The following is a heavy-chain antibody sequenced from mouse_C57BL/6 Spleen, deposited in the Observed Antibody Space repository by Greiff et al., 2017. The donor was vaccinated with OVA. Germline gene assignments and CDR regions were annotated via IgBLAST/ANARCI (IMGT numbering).Heavy chain of an antibody. CDR1: GFNIKDDY. Sequence: EVQLQQSGAELVRPGASVKLSCTASGFNIKDDYMHWVKQRPEQGLEWIGWIDPENGDTEYASKFQGKATITADTSSNTAYRQLSSLTSEDTAVYYCTTGSITTGDWFAYWGQGTLVTVSA. J-gene: IGHJ3*01. CDR3: TTGSITTGDWFAY. CDR2: IDPENGDT. D-gene: IGHD1-1*01. V-gene: IGHV14-4*01.